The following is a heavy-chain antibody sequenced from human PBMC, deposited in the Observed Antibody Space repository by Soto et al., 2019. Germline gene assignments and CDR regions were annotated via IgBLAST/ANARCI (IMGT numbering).Heavy chain of an antibody. CDR1: GGSIISGCYD. V-gene: IGHV4-31*03. J-gene: IGHJ4*02. D-gene: IGHD2-15*01. Sequence: SETRSLTCTVSGGSIISGCYDWSWIRQHPGKGSEWIGYIYYSGSTYYNPSLKSRVTISVDTSKNQFSLKLSSVTAADTAVYYCARVPKSEVVIFDYRGQGTLVTVSS. CDR3: ARVPKSEVVIFDY. CDR2: IYYSGST.